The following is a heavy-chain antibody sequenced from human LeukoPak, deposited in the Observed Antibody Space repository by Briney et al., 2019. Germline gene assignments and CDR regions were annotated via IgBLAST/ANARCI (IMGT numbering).Heavy chain of an antibody. CDR3: ARHKMGYYYYGMDV. V-gene: IGHV4-34*01. D-gene: IGHD2-8*01. Sequence: PSETLSLTYAVYGGSFSGYYWSWIRQPPGKGLEWIGEINHSRSTNYNPSLKSRVTISVDTSKNQFSLKLSSVTAADTAVYYCARHKMGYYYYGMDVWGQGTTVTVSS. CDR1: GGSFSGYY. CDR2: INHSRST. J-gene: IGHJ6*02.